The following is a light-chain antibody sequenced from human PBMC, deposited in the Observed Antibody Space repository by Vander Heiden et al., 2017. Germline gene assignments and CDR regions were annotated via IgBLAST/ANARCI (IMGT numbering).Light chain of an antibody. CDR2: DAS. CDR1: QSVSSY. V-gene: IGKV3-11*01. Sequence: EIVLTQSPATLSLSPGERATLSCRASQSVSSYLAWYQQKPGQAPRRLIYDASNRATGIPARVSGSGSGTDFTRTISSLEPEDVAVYYCQQRSNWPPGTVGQGTKVEIK. J-gene: IGKJ1*01. CDR3: QQRSNWPPGT.